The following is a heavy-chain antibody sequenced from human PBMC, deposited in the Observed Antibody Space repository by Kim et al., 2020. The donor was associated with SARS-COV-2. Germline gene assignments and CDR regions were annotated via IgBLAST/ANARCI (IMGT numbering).Heavy chain of an antibody. V-gene: IGHV1-46*01. CDR2: INPSGGST. Sequence: ASVKVSCKASGYTFTSYYMHWVRQAPGQGLEWMGIINPSGGSTSYAQKFQGRVTMTRDTSTSTVYMELSSLRSEDTAVYYCARDRGLEWTYYGMDVWGQGTTVTVSS. CDR3: ARDRGLEWTYYGMDV. J-gene: IGHJ6*02. D-gene: IGHD3-3*01. CDR1: GYTFTSYY.